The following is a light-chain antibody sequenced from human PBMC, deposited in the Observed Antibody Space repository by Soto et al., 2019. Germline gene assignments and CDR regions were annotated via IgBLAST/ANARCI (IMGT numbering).Light chain of an antibody. V-gene: IGKV1-39*01. CDR3: QQSYNLPYT. CDR1: QTISNY. Sequence: DIQMTQSPSSLSASVGDRIAIACRTSQTISNYLHWYQHKPGKAPKLLISRVSNLQSGVPSRFSGSGSGTDFTLTISSLQPEDFATYYCQQSYNLPYTFGQGTKLEVK. CDR2: RVS. J-gene: IGKJ2*01.